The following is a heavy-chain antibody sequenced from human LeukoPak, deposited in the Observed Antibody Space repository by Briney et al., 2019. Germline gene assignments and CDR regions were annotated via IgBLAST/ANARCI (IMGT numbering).Heavy chain of an antibody. CDR1: GFTFSSYA. CDR3: ASFRGVGWDFVY. D-gene: IGHD3-10*01. CDR2: ISGSGGST. Sequence: GGSLRLSCAASGFTFSSYAMSWVRQAPGKGLEWVSAISGSGGSTYYADSVKGRFTISRDNSKNTLYLQINSLRAEDTAVYYCASFRGVGWDFVYWGQGTLVTVSS. V-gene: IGHV3-23*01. J-gene: IGHJ4*02.